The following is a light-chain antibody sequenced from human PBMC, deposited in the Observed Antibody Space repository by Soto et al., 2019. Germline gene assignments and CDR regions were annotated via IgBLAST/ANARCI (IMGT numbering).Light chain of an antibody. Sequence: QSVLTQPPSASGTPGQRVTISCSGSSFNIGINSVNWYQQLPGTAPKPVIYNNNQWPSGVPDRFSGSKSGTSASLAISGLQSEDEADYYCAAWDDSLNGLVFGGGTKLTVL. J-gene: IGLJ3*02. CDR3: AAWDDSLNGLV. V-gene: IGLV1-44*01. CDR2: NNN. CDR1: SFNIGINS.